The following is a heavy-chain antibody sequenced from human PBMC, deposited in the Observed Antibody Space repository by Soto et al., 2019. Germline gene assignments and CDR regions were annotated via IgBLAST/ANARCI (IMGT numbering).Heavy chain of an antibody. CDR3: ARDRLMATAGTARHYFGLDV. V-gene: IGHV4-31*03. Sequence: KPSETLSLTCTVSGGSIRSGGYYWSWVRQNPRKGLEWIGNIYYSGNTYYNPSLKSRLTISVDTSKNQFSLNLGSVTAADTAVYYCARDRLMATAGTARHYFGLDVWGQGTTVT. CDR2: IYYSGNT. D-gene: IGHD5-18*01. J-gene: IGHJ6*02. CDR1: GGSIRSGGYY.